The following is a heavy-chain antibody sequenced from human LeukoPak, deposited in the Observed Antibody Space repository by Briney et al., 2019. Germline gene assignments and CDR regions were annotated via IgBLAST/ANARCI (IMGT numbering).Heavy chain of an antibody. CDR3: AGDSYGSGSYHI. CDR1: GGSIGSYY. CDR2: IYYSGST. Sequence: SETLSLTCTVSGGSIGSYYWSWIRQPPGKGLEWIGYIYYSGSTNYNPSLKSRVTISVDTSKNQFSLKLSSVTAADTAVYYCAGDSYGSGSYHIWGQGTLVTVSS. J-gene: IGHJ4*02. V-gene: IGHV4-59*08. D-gene: IGHD3-10*01.